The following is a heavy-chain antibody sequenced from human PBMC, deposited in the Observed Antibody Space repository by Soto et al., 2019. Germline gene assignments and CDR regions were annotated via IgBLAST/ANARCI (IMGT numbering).Heavy chain of an antibody. CDR3: ARERDYFDY. J-gene: IGHJ4*02. V-gene: IGHV4-34*01. CDR2: INHSGST. CDR1: GGSFSGYY. Sequence: SETLSLTCAVYGGSFSGYYWSWIRQPPGKGPEWIGEINHSGSTNYNPSLKSRVTISVDTSKNQFSLKLSSVTAADTAVYYCARERDYFDYWGQGTLVTVSS.